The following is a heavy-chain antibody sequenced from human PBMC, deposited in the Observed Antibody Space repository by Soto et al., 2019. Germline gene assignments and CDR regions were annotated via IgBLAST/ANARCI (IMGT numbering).Heavy chain of an antibody. V-gene: IGHV3-9*01. CDR1: GFTFDDYA. CDR2: INWNSGSI. D-gene: IGHD6-13*01. Sequence: PGGSLRLSCAASGFTFDDYAMHWVRQVPGKGLEWVSGINWNSGSIGYGDSVKGRFAISRYNAKNSLHLQMNSLSAEDTAFYYCVKDESINWYSGHFRHWGQGTLVTVSS. CDR3: VKDESINWYSGHFRH. J-gene: IGHJ1*01.